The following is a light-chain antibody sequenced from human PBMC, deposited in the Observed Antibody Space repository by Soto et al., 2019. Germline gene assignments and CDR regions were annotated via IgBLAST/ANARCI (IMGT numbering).Light chain of an antibody. CDR3: SSYTSSSTPYV. J-gene: IGLJ1*01. CDR2: EVS. V-gene: IGLV2-14*01. CDR1: SCDVGGYNS. Sequence: QSALTQPASVSGSPGQSITISCTGTSCDVGGYNSVSWYQQHPAKAPKLMIYEVSNRPSGVSNRFSGSKSGNTASLTISGLQAEDEADYYCSSYTSSSTPYVFGTGTKLTVL.